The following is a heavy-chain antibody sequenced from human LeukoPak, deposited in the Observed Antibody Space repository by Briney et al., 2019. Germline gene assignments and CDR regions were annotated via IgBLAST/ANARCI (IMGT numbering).Heavy chain of an antibody. D-gene: IGHD3-22*01. Sequence: SQTLSLTCTVSGGSISSGGYYWSWIRQHPGKGLEWIGHIYYSGSTNYNPSLKSRVTISVDTSKNQFSLKLSSVTAADTAVYYCARVTYYYDSSGYYYFDYWGQGTLVTVSS. CDR1: GGSISSGGYY. CDR3: ARVTYYYDSSGYYYFDY. J-gene: IGHJ4*02. V-gene: IGHV4-31*03. CDR2: IYYSGST.